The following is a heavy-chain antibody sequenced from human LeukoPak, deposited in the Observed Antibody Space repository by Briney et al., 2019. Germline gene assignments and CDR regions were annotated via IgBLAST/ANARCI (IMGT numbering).Heavy chain of an antibody. Sequence: ASVKVSCKASGYTFTDYYIHWVRQAPGQRLDWMGWINPKSGATKSAKKFQGRVTVTRDSSISTVYLELSSLTSADTAVYYCARGGWWELLPGRDYCDQWGQGTLVPVSS. V-gene: IGHV1-2*02. CDR3: ARGGWWELLPGRDYCDQ. CDR2: INPKSGAT. D-gene: IGHD1-26*01. CDR1: GYTFTDYY. J-gene: IGHJ4*02.